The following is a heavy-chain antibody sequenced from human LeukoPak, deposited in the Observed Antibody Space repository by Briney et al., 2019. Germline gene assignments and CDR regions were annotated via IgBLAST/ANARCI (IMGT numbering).Heavy chain of an antibody. CDR1: GFTFSSYS. V-gene: IGHV3-21*01. CDR2: ISGSSSFI. Sequence: GGSLRLSCAASGFTFSSYSITWVRQAPGKGLEWVSSISGSSSFIYQADSVKGRFTISRDNAKNSLYLQMNSLKADDTAVYYCAREMGTTFDYWGQGILVTVSS. J-gene: IGHJ4*02. D-gene: IGHD7-27*01. CDR3: AREMGTTFDY.